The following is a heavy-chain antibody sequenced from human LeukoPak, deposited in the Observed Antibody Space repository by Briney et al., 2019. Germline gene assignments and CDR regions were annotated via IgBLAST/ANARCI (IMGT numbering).Heavy chain of an antibody. CDR2: ITDSAGST. V-gene: IGHV3-23*01. D-gene: IGHD1-26*01. J-gene: IGHJ4*02. Sequence: GGSLRLSCAASGFTFSNYAMSWVRQAPGKGLEWVSGITDSAGSTNYADSVKGRFTISRDDSRNTLYLQMNSLRGDDTAVYYCAKDVGKWESLHFFDYWGQGTLVTVSS. CDR3: AKDVGKWESLHFFDY. CDR1: GFTFSNYA.